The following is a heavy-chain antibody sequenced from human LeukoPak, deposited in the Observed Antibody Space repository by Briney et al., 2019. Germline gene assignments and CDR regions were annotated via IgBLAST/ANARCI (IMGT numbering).Heavy chain of an antibody. J-gene: IGHJ4*02. Sequence: SETLSLTCTVSNGSISSYHWSWVRQPPGKGLEWIGYILTSGTTNYNPSLKSRLTISLDTSKNQFTLKLSSVTAADTAVYYCARLRVSGSYLYYFDYWGPGTLVTVSS. D-gene: IGHD1-26*01. CDR3: ARLRVSGSYLYYFDY. CDR1: NGSISSYH. V-gene: IGHV4-4*09. CDR2: ILTSGTT.